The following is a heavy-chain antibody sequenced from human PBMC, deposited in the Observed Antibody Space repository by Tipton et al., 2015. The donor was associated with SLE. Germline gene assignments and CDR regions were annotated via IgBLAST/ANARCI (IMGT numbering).Heavy chain of an antibody. CDR3: ARDDCSGGCCYPRYSSGWYNY. J-gene: IGHJ4*02. D-gene: IGHD6-19*01. CDR1: GYTFTSYG. V-gene: IGHV1-18*01. Sequence: QVQLVQSGAEVKKPGASVKVSCKASGYTFTSYGISWVRQAPGQGLEWMGWISAYNGNTNYAQKLQGRVTMTTDTSTSTAYMELRSLRSDDTAVYYCARDDCSGGCCYPRYSSGWYNYWGQGTLVTVSS. CDR2: ISAYNGNT.